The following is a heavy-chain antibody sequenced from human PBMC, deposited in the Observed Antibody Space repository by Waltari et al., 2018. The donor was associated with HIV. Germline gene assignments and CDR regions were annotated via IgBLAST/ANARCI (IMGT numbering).Heavy chain of an antibody. J-gene: IGHJ6*02. CDR2: LSFDGSDK. V-gene: IGHV3-33*04. D-gene: IGHD3-10*01. CDR3: ARRGVLTYYYTMDV. Sequence: QVQLVESGGGVVHPGRSLRLSCAASGFTFSNHGMQWHRQAPGKGRGWDVVLSFDGSDKYYADNVRGRFTISRDNAKITLYVQMNSLRAEDTAVYFCARRGVLTYYYTMDVWGQGTTVTVSS. CDR1: GFTFSNHG.